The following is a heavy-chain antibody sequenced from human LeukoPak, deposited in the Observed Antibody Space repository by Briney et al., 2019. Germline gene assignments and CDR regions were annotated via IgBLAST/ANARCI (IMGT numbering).Heavy chain of an antibody. CDR1: GFTFSSYA. CDR3: AKRVQSSSWYAAFDY. Sequence: GGSLRLSCAASGFTFSSYAMSWVRQAPGKGLEWVSAISGSGGHTNYAESVKGRFTISRDNSKNTLYLQMNSLRAEDTALYYCAKRVQSSSWYAAFDYWGQGTLVTVSS. CDR2: ISGSGGHT. V-gene: IGHV3-23*01. D-gene: IGHD6-13*01. J-gene: IGHJ4*02.